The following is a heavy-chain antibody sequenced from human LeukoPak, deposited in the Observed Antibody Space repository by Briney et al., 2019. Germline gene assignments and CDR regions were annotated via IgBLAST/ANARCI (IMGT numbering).Heavy chain of an antibody. J-gene: IGHJ4*02. CDR2: ISSSGSTI. CDR1: EFTFSSYE. D-gene: IGHD3-10*01. CDR3: ARVLLWFGELDY. V-gene: IGHV3-48*03. Sequence: GGSLRLSCAASEFTFSSYEMNWVRQAPGKGLEWVSYISSSGSTIYYADSVKGRFTISRDNAKNSLYLQMNSLRAEDTAVYYCARVLLWFGELDYWGQGTLVTVSS.